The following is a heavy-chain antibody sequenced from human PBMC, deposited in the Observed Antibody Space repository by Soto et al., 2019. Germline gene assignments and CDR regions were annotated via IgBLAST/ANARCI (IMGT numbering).Heavy chain of an antibody. Sequence: EVQLVESGGGLVQPGGYLRLSCAASGFTVSTKYMSWVRQAPGKGLEWVSVIYSGGSTFYADSVRGRFTISRDNSKNTVNLQMNSLRAEDTAVYYCAREPWAADYWGQGTLVTVSS. CDR3: AREPWAADY. D-gene: IGHD3-16*01. V-gene: IGHV3-66*01. CDR1: GFTVSTKY. CDR2: IYSGGST. J-gene: IGHJ4*02.